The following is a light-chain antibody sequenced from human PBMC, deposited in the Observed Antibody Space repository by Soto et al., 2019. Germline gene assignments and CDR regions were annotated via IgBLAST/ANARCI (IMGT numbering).Light chain of an antibody. Sequence: QSALTQPPSASGTPGQRVTISCSGSRSSIGSNTVNWYQHLPGSAPKLLIYSNNQRPSGVPDRFSGSKSGTSASLAISGLQSEDEADYYCAAWDDSLNGPVFGGGTKVTVL. V-gene: IGLV1-44*01. J-gene: IGLJ3*02. CDR3: AAWDDSLNGPV. CDR1: RSSIGSNT. CDR2: SNN.